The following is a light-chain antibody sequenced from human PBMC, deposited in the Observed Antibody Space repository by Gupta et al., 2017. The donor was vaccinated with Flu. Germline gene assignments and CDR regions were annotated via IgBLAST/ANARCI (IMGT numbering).Light chain of an antibody. Sequence: QSVLTQPPSASGTPGQRVTISCTGSSSNIGGNTVNWYQQLPGKAPKLLICDDNRRPSGVPDRFSGSKSGTSASLAISGLQSEDEADYYCLAWDDTPSGPGVVFGGGTKLTVL. J-gene: IGLJ2*01. V-gene: IGLV1-44*01. CDR1: SSNIGGNT. CDR2: DDN. CDR3: LAWDDTPSGPGVV.